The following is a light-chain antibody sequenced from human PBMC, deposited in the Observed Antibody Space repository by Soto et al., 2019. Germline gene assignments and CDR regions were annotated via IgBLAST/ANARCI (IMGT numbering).Light chain of an antibody. CDR3: QQYGSSSWT. CDR2: GTS. CDR1: QSVSSSY. Sequence: EIVLTQSPGTLSLSPGERATLSCRASQSVSSSYLAWYQQKPGQAPRLLIYGTSSRATAIPDRFSGSGSGTDFTLTISRLEPKDFAVYYCQQYGSSSWTFGQGTKVEIK. V-gene: IGKV3-20*01. J-gene: IGKJ1*01.